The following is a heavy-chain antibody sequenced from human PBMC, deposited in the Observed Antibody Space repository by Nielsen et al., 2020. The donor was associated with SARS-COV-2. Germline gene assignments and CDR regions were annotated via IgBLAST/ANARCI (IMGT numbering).Heavy chain of an antibody. CDR3: AKPSFWSGYFHH. D-gene: IGHD3-3*01. Sequence: ASVKVSCKVSGYTLTELSMHWVRQAPGKGLEWMGGFDPEDAETIYAQKFQGRVTMTEDTSTDTAYMELSSLRSEDTAVYYCAKPSFWSGYFHHWGQGTLVTVSS. V-gene: IGHV1-24*01. J-gene: IGHJ4*02. CDR2: FDPEDAET. CDR1: GYTLTELS.